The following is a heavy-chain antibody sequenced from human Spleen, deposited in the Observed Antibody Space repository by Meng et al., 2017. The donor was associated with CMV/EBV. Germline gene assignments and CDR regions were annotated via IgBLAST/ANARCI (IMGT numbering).Heavy chain of an antibody. J-gene: IGHJ5*02. CDR1: GGSVSSGGYS. CDR3: ARGDYYDSLDP. V-gene: IGHV4-61*03. CDR2: IYYSGDT. D-gene: IGHD3-22*01. Sequence: TVPGGSVSSGGYSWTWIRQPPGKGLEWIGYIYYSGDTNYNPSLKSRVTISVDTSKNHFSLRLTSVTAADTAVYYCARGDYYDSLDPWGQGTLVTVSS.